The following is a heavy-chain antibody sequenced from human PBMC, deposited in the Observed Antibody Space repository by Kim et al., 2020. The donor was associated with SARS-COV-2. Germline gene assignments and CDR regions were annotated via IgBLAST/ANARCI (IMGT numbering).Heavy chain of an antibody. V-gene: IGHV7-4-1*02. CDR3: SRDDRFTIFGVVILGSYMDV. J-gene: IGHJ6*03. D-gene: IGHD3-3*01. CDR2: INTNTGNP. CDR1: GYTFTSYA. Sequence: ASVKVSCKASGYTFTSYAMNWVRQAPGQGLEWMGWINTNTGNPTYAQGFTGRFVFSLDTSVSTAYLQISSLKAEDTAVYYYSRDDRFTIFGVVILGSYMDVWGKGTTVTVSS.